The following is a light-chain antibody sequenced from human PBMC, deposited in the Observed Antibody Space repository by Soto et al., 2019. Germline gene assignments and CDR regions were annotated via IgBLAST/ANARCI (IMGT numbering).Light chain of an antibody. CDR1: SSDVGGYNY. J-gene: IGLJ2*01. Sequence: QSAQTQPASVSRSPGQSITISCTGTSSDVGGYNYVSWYQQHPGKAPKLMIYDVSNRPSGVSNRFSGSKSGNTASLTISGLQAEDEADHYCSSYTSSSTLYVVFGGGTKLTIL. CDR3: SSYTSSSTLYVV. V-gene: IGLV2-14*01. CDR2: DVS.